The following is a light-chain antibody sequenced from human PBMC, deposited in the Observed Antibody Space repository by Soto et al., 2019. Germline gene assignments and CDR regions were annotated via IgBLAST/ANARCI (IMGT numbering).Light chain of an antibody. Sequence: QSVLTQPASVSGSPGQSITISCTGTSSDVGGYNFVSWYRQHPGKAPKLLIYEVRKRPSGVSDRFSGSKSGNTASLTISGLQAEDEGDYYCSSYAKTNRRVFGNGTKLTV. CDR3: SSYAKTNRRV. J-gene: IGLJ1*01. CDR2: EVR. V-gene: IGLV2-14*01. CDR1: SSDVGGYNF.